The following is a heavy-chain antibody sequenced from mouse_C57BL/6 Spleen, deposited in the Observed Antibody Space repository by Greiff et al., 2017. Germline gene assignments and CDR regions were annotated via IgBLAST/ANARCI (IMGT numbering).Heavy chain of an antibody. CDR1: GYTFTSYW. CDR2: IDPSDSYT. D-gene: IGHD1-1*01. J-gene: IGHJ2*01. V-gene: IGHV1-50*01. CDR3: ARWGTVVDGY. Sequence: QVQLQQPGAELVKPGASVKLSCKASGYTFTSYWMQWVKQRPGQGLEWIGEIDPSDSYTNYNQKFKGKATLTVDTSSSTAYMQLSSLTSDDSAVYYCARWGTVVDGYWGQGTTLTVSS.